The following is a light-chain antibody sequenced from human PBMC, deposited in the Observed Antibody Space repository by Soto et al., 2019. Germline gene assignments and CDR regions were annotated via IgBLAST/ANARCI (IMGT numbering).Light chain of an antibody. V-gene: IGLV2-11*01. CDR3: CSYAGRKKV. Sequence: QSVLTQPRSVSGSPGQSVTISCTGTSSDVGGYNYVSWYQQHPGKAPKLMIYDVSKRPSGVPDRFSGSKSGNTASLTISGLQAEDEADYYCCSYAGRKKVFGGGTKLTVL. J-gene: IGLJ2*01. CDR1: SSDVGGYNY. CDR2: DVS.